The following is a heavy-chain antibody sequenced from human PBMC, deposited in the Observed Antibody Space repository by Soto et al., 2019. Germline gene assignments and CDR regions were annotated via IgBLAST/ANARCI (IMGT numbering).Heavy chain of an antibody. CDR3: ARGREQQLAYGFGFDY. J-gene: IGHJ4*02. V-gene: IGHV1-69*12. D-gene: IGHD6-13*01. CDR1: GGTFSSYA. Sequence: QVQLVQSGAEVKKPGSSVKVSCKASGGTFSSYAISWVRQAPGQGLEWMGGIIPIFGTANYAQKFKGRVTITADEPTSTAYMELSSLRSEDTAVYYCARGREQQLAYGFGFDYWGQGTLVTVSS. CDR2: IIPIFGTA.